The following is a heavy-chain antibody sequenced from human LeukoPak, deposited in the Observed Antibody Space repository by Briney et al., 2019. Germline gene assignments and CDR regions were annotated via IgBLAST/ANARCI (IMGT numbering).Heavy chain of an antibody. J-gene: IGHJ4*02. CDR3: ARDQYDTWSRRGNFDS. CDR1: GFTFGKYW. V-gene: IGHV3-7*03. CDR2: IKLDGSEK. D-gene: IGHD3-3*01. Sequence: GGSLRLSCVASGFTFGKYWMSWVRQAPGKGLEWVANIKLDGSEKNYVDSVRGRFTISRDNTKSSLYLQMNSLRVEDTAVFYCARDQYDTWSRRGNFDSWGQGTLVIVSS.